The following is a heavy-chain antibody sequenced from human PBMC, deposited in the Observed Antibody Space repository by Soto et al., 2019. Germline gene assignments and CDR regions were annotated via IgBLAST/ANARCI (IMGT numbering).Heavy chain of an antibody. D-gene: IGHD6-13*01. CDR2: TYYRSKWYN. J-gene: IGHJ6*02. CDR3: ARDRDTGYSSSWRNYYYGMDV. Sequence: QTLSLTCAISGDSVSSNSAAWNWIRQSPSRGLEWLGRTYYRSKWYNDYAVSVKSRITINPDTSKNQFSLQLNSVTPEDTAVYYCARDRDTGYSSSWRNYYYGMDVWGQGTTVTVSS. V-gene: IGHV6-1*01. CDR1: GDSVSSNSAA.